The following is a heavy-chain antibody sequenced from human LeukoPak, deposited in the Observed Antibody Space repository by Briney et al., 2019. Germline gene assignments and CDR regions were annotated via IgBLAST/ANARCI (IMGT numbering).Heavy chain of an antibody. J-gene: IGHJ4*02. V-gene: IGHV3-21*01. CDR2: ISSSSSYI. CDR1: GFTFSSYS. CDR3: ARTWHSSSWHVPFDY. Sequence: GGSLRLSCAASGFTFSSYSMNWVRQAPGKGLEWVSSISSSSSYIYYADSVKGRFTISRDNAKNSLYLQMNSLRAEDTAVYYCARTWHSSSWHVPFDYWGQGTLVTVSS. D-gene: IGHD6-13*01.